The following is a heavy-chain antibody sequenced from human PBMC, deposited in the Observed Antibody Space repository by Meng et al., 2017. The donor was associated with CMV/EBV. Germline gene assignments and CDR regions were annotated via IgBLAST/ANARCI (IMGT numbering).Heavy chain of an antibody. D-gene: IGHD2-2*01. CDR2: IRSKANSYAT. V-gene: IGHV3-73*01. J-gene: IGHJ6*02. CDR3: TRLGEGCSSTSCFPLHGMDV. Sequence: GESLKISCAASGFTFSGSAMHWVRQASGKGLEWVGRIRSKANSYATAYAASVKGRFTISRDDSKNTAYLQMNSLKTEDTAVYYCTRLGEGCSSTSCFPLHGMDVWGQGTTVTVSS. CDR1: GFTFSGSA.